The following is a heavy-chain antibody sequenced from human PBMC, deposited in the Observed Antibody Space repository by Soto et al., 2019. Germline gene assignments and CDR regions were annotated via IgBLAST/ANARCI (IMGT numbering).Heavy chain of an antibody. J-gene: IGHJ4*02. CDR2: IKQDGTET. Sequence: EVQLVESGGGLVQPGGSLRLSCAASGFPFCSYWMSWVRQAPGKGLEWVATIKQDGTETYYLDSVKGRFTISRDNAKTSLYLQMNSLRAEDTAVYYCASYSYVSGSRSFDYWGQGTLVTVSS. CDR1: GFPFCSYW. V-gene: IGHV3-7*05. CDR3: ASYSYVSGSRSFDY. D-gene: IGHD3-10*01.